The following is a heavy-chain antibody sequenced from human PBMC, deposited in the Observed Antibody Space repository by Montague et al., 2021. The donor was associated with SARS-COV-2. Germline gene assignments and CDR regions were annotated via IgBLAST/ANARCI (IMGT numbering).Heavy chain of an antibody. D-gene: IGHD2-15*01. CDR3: ARLTAGYCSGGSCNWGTGFDS. Sequence: TLSLTCTVSGGSISSGGYYWSWIRQHPGKGLEWIGYIYYSGSTYYNPSLKSRVTISVDTSKNQFSLKLSSVTAADTAVYYCARLTAGYCSGGSCNWGTGFDSWGQGTLVTVSS. CDR1: GGSISSGGYY. V-gene: IGHV4-31*03. CDR2: IYYSGST. J-gene: IGHJ4*02.